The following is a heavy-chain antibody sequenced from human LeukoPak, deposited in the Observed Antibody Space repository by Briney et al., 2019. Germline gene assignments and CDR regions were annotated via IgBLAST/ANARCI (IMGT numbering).Heavy chain of an antibody. CDR1: GYTFTIYG. Sequence: VASVKVSCKASGYTFTIYGISWVRQAPGQGLEWMGWISAYNGNTNYAQKLQGRVTMTTDTSTSTAYMELRSLRSDDTAVYYCARDAWGYGDYVVVLSGFDYWGQGTLVTVSS. J-gene: IGHJ4*02. CDR3: ARDAWGYGDYVVVLSGFDY. D-gene: IGHD4-17*01. CDR2: ISAYNGNT. V-gene: IGHV1-18*01.